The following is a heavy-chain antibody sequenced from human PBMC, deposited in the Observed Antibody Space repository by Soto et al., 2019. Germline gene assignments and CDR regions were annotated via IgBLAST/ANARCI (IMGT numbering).Heavy chain of an antibody. J-gene: IGHJ4*02. CDR2: ISYDGSEK. D-gene: IGHD2-21*01. CDR1: GFNFTSYA. V-gene: IGHV3-30-3*01. Sequence: QVQLLQSGGGVVQPGRSLRLSCAASGFNFTSYAMHWVRQAPGKGLAWVAVISYDGSEKYYADSGRGRITIARDNSKKKLYLQMNSLRTDDTDVYDCTRGGILVGWGQGTLVTVSS. CDR3: TRGGILVG.